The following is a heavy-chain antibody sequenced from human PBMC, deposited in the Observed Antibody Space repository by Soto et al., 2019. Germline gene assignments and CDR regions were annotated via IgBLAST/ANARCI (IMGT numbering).Heavy chain of an antibody. Sequence: AAVKVACKAAGYTFTSYYMHWVLQAPGQGLEWMGIINPSGGSTSYAQKFQGRVTITADKSTSTAYMELSSLRSEDTAVYYCARVATIRYRAFDIWGQGTMVTVSS. J-gene: IGHJ3*02. V-gene: IGHV1-46*01. CDR3: ARVATIRYRAFDI. D-gene: IGHD1-26*01. CDR2: INPSGGST. CDR1: GYTFTSYY.